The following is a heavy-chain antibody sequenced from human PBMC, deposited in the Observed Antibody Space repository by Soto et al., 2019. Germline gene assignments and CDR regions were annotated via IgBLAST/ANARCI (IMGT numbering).Heavy chain of an antibody. Sequence: PGGSLRLSCAASGFTFSSYGMHWVRQAPGKGLEWVAVIWYDGSNKYYADSVKGRFTISRDNSKNTLYLQMNSLRAEDTAVYYCAREYTAMVKVRWFDPWGQGTLVTVSS. CDR1: GFTFSSYG. V-gene: IGHV3-33*01. CDR3: AREYTAMVKVRWFDP. J-gene: IGHJ5*02. D-gene: IGHD5-18*01. CDR2: IWYDGSNK.